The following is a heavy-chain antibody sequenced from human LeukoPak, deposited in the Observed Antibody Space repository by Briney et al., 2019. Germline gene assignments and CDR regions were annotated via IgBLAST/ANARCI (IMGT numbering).Heavy chain of an antibody. CDR2: INHSGST. CDR1: GGSFSGYY. J-gene: IGHJ6*03. D-gene: IGHD3-10*01. V-gene: IGHV4-34*01. CDR3: ARPMVRGYNYYYMDV. Sequence: SETLSLTCAVYGGSFSGYYWSWIRQPPGKGLEWIGEINHSGSTNYNPSLKSRVTISVDTSKNQFSLKLSSVTAADTAVYYCARPMVRGYNYYYMDVWGQGTTVAVSS.